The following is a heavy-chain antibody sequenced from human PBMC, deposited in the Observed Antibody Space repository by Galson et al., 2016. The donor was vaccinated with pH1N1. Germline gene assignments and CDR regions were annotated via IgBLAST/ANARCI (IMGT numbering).Heavy chain of an antibody. CDR2: ITYTSATI. V-gene: IGHV3-48*04. CDR3: ARPGNYDGDRRGAFDL. J-gene: IGHJ3*01. Sequence: SLRLSCAASGFTFSSWHMDWARQAPGEGLEWISFITYTSATIYYADSVKGRFTVSRDNAKNSLCLQMNSLRAEDTAVYYCARPGNYDGDRRGAFDLWGQGTMVTVSP. CDR1: GFTFSSWH. D-gene: IGHD4-23*01.